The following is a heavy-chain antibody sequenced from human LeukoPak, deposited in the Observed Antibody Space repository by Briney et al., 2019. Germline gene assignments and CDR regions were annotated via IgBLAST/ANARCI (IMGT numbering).Heavy chain of an antibody. CDR2: INWNGGST. D-gene: IGHD2/OR15-2a*01. V-gene: IGHV3-20*04. CDR3: ASGVTTFSYYYYVDV. CDR1: GFTFDDYG. Sequence: GGSLRLSCAASGFTFDDYGMSWVRQAPGKGLEWVSGINWNGGSTGYADSVKGRFTISRDIAKNSLYLQMNSLRAEDTALYYCASGVTTFSYYYYVDVWGKGTTVTVSS. J-gene: IGHJ6*03.